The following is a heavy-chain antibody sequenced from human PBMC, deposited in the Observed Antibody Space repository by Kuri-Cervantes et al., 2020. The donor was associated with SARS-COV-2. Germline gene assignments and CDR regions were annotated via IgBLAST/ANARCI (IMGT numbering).Heavy chain of an antibody. J-gene: IGHJ6*02. V-gene: IGHV3-53*01. CDR1: GFTVSRNY. D-gene: IGHD3-3*01. CDR2: IYRGGTT. Sequence: GGSLRLSCAVSGFTVSRNYMSWVRQAPGKGLEWVSIIYRGGTTYYADSVKGRFTISRDISKDTVYLKMDTLRAEDTAVYYCARHRDFWNDGMDVWGQGTTVTVSS. CDR3: ARHRDFWNDGMDV.